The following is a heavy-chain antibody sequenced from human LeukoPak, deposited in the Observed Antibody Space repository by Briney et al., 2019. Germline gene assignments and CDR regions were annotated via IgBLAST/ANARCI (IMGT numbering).Heavy chain of an antibody. J-gene: IGHJ6*02. CDR2: INPSGGST. CDR1: GYTFTSYY. D-gene: IGHD3-22*01. V-gene: IGHV1-46*01. Sequence: ASAKVSCKASGYTFTSYYMHWVRQAPGQGLEWMGIINPSGGSTSYAQKFQGRVTMTRDTSTSTVYMELSSLRSEDTAVYYCAKTYYYDSSGNSYYYGMDVWGQGTTVTVSS. CDR3: AKTYYYDSSGNSYYYGMDV.